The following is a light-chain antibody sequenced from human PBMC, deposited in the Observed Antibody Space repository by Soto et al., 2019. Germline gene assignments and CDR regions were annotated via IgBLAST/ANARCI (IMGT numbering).Light chain of an antibody. J-gene: IGLJ3*02. V-gene: IGLV1-44*01. Sequence: QSVLTQPPSASGTPGQRVSISCSGSSSNIGSNSVNWYQQLPGTAPKLLIYTNNQRPSGVPDRFSGSKSGTSASLGISGLQSEDEADYYCATWDDSLTSAVFGGGTKLTVL. CDR2: TNN. CDR3: ATWDDSLTSAV. CDR1: SSNIGSNS.